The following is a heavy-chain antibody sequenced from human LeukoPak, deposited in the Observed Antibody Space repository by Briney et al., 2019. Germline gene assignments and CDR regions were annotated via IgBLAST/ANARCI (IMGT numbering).Heavy chain of an antibody. CDR3: ATLGYGGNRSDY. Sequence: SETLSLTCTVSGGSISSSSYYWGWIRQPPGTGLEWIGSIYYSGSTYYNPSLKSRVTISVDTSKNQFSLKLGSVTAADTAVYYRATLGYGGNRSDYWGQGTLVTVSS. CDR2: IYYSGST. D-gene: IGHD4-23*01. J-gene: IGHJ4*02. CDR1: GGSISSSSYY. V-gene: IGHV4-39*01.